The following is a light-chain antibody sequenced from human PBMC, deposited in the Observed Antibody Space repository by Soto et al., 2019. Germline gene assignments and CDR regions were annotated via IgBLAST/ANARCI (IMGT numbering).Light chain of an antibody. J-gene: IGKJ4*01. CDR3: QQYNNRPPLT. CDR1: QTVRNN. CDR2: GAS. Sequence: EFVLTQSPGTLSLSPGERATLSCRASQTVRNNYLAWYQQKPGQAPRLLIYGASTRATAIPARFSGSGSGTEFTLTISSLQSEDFAVYYCQQYNNRPPLTFGGGTKVDIK. V-gene: IGKV3-15*01.